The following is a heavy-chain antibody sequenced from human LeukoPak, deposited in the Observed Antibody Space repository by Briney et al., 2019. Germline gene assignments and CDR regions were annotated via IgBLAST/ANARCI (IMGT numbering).Heavy chain of an antibody. CDR2: INRDGSER. V-gene: IGHV3-7*03. Sequence: PGGSLRLSCAASGFTFSNYWMTWVRQAPGKGLEWVANINRDGSERYYVDSVKGRFTISRDDAKSSLYLQMNSLRAEDTAVYYCARERDFDYWGQGTLVTVSS. CDR1: GFTFSNYW. CDR3: ARERDFDY. J-gene: IGHJ4*02.